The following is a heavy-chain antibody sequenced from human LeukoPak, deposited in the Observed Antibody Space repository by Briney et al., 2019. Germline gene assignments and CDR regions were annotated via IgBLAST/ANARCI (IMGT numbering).Heavy chain of an antibody. CDR1: GYTFTSYD. CDR3: ARDLLQYFDWLTMAGY. CDR2: MNPNSGNT. J-gene: IGHJ4*02. D-gene: IGHD3-9*01. V-gene: IGHV1-8*01. Sequence: ASVKVSCKASGYTFTSYDINWVRQATGQGLEWMGWMNPNSGNTGYAQKFQGRVTMTRNTSISTAYMELSSLRSDDTAVYYCARDLLQYFDWLTMAGYWGQGTLVSVSS.